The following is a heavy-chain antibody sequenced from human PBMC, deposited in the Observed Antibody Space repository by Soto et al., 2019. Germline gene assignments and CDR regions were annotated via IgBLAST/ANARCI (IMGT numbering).Heavy chain of an antibody. D-gene: IGHD1-26*01. Sequence: SETLSLTCTVSGGSVSSANFYWSWIRQPPGKGLEWIGFVYSTGTTNYNPSFKSRLTLSIDTSKNNFSLKLTSLTAADTALYYCAGAWGVMWELPGAFDFWGQGSLVTVSS. CDR1: GGSVSSANFY. CDR2: VYSTGTT. CDR3: AGAWGVMWELPGAFDF. J-gene: IGHJ4*02. V-gene: IGHV4-61*03.